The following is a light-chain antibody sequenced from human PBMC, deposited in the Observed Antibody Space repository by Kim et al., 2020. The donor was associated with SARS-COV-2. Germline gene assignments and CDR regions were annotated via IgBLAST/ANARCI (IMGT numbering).Light chain of an antibody. CDR1: QSIVVG. CDR3: QQYSNYPLT. CDR2: KAS. Sequence: ASVGDRVNITCRASQSIVVGLSCDQQKPGKGPKLVIYKASSLESGVPSRCSGSGSGTEFTLTISSLHPDDLGTYFCQQYSNYPLTFGGGTKVDIK. V-gene: IGKV1-5*03. J-gene: IGKJ4*01.